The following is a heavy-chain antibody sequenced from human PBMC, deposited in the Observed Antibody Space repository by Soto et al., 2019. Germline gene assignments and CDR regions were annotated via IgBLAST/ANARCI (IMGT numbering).Heavy chain of an antibody. Sequence: QVQLVQSGAEVKKPGASVKVSCKASGYTVTSYGISWVRRAPGQGLEWMGWISAYNGNTNYAQKLQGRVTMTTDTSTSTAYMELRILRSDDTAVYYCARDRGAYGMDVWGQGTTVTVSS. V-gene: IGHV1-18*01. CDR1: GYTVTSYG. CDR2: ISAYNGNT. CDR3: ARDRGAYGMDV. J-gene: IGHJ6*02.